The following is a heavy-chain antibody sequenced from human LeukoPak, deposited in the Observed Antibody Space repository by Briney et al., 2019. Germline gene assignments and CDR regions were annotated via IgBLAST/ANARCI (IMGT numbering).Heavy chain of an antibody. V-gene: IGHV1-2*02. D-gene: IGHD1-26*01. CDR2: INPNSGGT. CDR1: GYTFTVYY. Sequence: EASVTVSFKASGYTFTVYYMHWGRQAPGQGLEWMGWINPNSGGTNYAQKFQGRVTMTRDTSISTAYMELSRLRSDDTAVYYCARDRRGGSYYGFWGQGTLVTVSS. J-gene: IGHJ4*02. CDR3: ARDRRGGSYYGF.